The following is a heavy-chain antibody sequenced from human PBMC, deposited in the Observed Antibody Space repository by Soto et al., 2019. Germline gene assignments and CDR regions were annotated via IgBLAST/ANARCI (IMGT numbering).Heavy chain of an antibody. CDR1: GFTFTRYS. CDR2: ISSTTNYI. J-gene: IGHJ4*02. CDR3: ARESEDLTSNFDY. V-gene: IGHV3-21*06. Sequence: GGSLTLSCAASGFTFTRYSMNCVRQAPGKGLEWVSSISSTTNYIYYGDSMKARFTISIDNAKNSLYLEMNSLRAEDTAVYYCARESEDLTSNFDYWGQGTMVAVSS.